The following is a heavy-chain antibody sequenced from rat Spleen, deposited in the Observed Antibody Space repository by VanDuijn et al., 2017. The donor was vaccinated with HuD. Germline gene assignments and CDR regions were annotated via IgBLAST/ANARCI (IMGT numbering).Heavy chain of an antibody. CDR3: VRHTYFDY. CDR1: GFTFSDYY. CDR2: VSYDGSGT. Sequence: EVQLVESDGDLVQPGRSLKLSCEASGFTFSDYYMAWVRQSPTKGLEWDATVSYDGSGTYYRDSVKGRFTISRDNAKSTLYLQMDSLRSEDTATYYCVRHTYFDYWGQGVMVTVSS. J-gene: IGHJ2*01. V-gene: IGHV5-29*01.